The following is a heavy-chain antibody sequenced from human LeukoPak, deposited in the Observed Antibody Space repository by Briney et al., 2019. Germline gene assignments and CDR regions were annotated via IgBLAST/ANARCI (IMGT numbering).Heavy chain of an antibody. V-gene: IGHV3-9*01. Sequence: GGSLGLSCAASGFTFDDYAMHWVRQAPGKGLEWVSGISWNSGSIGYVDSVKGRCTISRDNAKNSLYLQMNSLRAEDTALYYCAKDMATRSSYYYYGMDVWGQGTTVTVSS. CDR2: ISWNSGSI. CDR3: AKDMATRSSYYYYGMDV. J-gene: IGHJ6*02. D-gene: IGHD5-12*01. CDR1: GFTFDDYA.